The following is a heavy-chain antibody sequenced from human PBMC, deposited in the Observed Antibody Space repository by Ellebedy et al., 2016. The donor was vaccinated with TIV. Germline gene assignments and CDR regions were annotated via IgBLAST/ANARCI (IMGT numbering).Heavy chain of an antibody. CDR1: GGSFSGYY. V-gene: IGHV4-34*01. Sequence: SETLSLTXAVYGGSFSGYYWRWIRQPPGKGLEWIGEINHSGSTNYNPSLKSRVTISVDTSKNQFSLKLSSVTAADTAVYYCARGRKWFAPNYYYYMDVWGKGTTVTVSS. CDR3: ARGRKWFAPNYYYYMDV. CDR2: INHSGST. D-gene: IGHD3-10*01. J-gene: IGHJ6*03.